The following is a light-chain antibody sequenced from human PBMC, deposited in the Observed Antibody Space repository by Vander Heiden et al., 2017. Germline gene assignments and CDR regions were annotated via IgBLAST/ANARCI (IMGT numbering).Light chain of an antibody. CDR1: QSLLHSNGYNY. J-gene: IGKJ2*01. CDR3: MQARQTLYA. V-gene: IGKV2-28*01. CDR2: LGS. Sequence: DIVMTQSPLSLPVTPGEPASISCRSSQSLLHSNGYNYLDWYLQKPGQSPQLLIDLGSNRASGVPDRFSGSGSGTDFTRKISRVEAEDVGVYYCMQARQTLYAFGQRSKLESK.